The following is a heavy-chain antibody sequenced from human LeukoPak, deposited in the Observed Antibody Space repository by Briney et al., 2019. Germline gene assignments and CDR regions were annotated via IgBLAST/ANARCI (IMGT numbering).Heavy chain of an antibody. V-gene: IGHV4-4*07. CDR2: IYTSGST. CDR1: GDSISSYY. D-gene: IGHD4-23*01. Sequence: SETLSLTCTVSGDSISSYYWSWIRQPAGKGLEWIGRIYTSGSTNYNPSLKSRVTMSVDTSKNQFSLKLSSVTAADTAVYYCARVSYGGNTETFDYWGQGTLVTVSS. J-gene: IGHJ4*02. CDR3: ARVSYGGNTETFDY.